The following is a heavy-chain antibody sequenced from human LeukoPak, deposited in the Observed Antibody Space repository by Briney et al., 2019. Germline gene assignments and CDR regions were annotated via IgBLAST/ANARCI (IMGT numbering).Heavy chain of an antibody. D-gene: IGHD1-26*01. CDR2: INHSGST. CDR3: ARVGALGGHDF. CDR1: GGSFSDYY. V-gene: IGHV4-34*01. J-gene: IGHJ4*02. Sequence: SETLSLTCAVYGGSFSDYYWSWIRQPPGKGLEWIGEINHSGSTNYNPSLKSRVTISVDTSKNQFSLKLSSVTAADTAVYYCARVGALGGHDFWGQGSLVTVSS.